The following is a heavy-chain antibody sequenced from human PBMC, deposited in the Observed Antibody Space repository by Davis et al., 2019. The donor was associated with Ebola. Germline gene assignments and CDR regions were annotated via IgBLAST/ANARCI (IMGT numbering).Heavy chain of an antibody. CDR1: GYTLTELS. J-gene: IGHJ4*02. D-gene: IGHD4-17*01. CDR2: FDPEDGET. Sequence: ASVKVSCKVSGYTLTELSMHWVRQAPGKGLEWMEGFDPEDGETIYAQKFQGRVTMTEDTSTDTAYMELSSLRSEDTAVYYCATDSMTTVTFVYWGQGTLVTVSS. CDR3: ATDSMTTVTFVY. V-gene: IGHV1-24*01.